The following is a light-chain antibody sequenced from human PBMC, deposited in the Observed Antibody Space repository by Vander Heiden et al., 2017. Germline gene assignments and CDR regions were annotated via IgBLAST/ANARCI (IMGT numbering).Light chain of an antibody. CDR1: QSFDNW. J-gene: IGKJ2*01. V-gene: IGKV1-5*03. CDR2: KAS. CDR3: QQYNSYPYS. Sequence: DIKMTQSPSTLSASVGDRVTITCRASQSFDNWLAWYQQKPGKAPKLLIYKASRLEGGVPSRFSGSVSGTEFTLTISSLQPDDFATYYCQQYNSYPYSFGQGTKLEIK.